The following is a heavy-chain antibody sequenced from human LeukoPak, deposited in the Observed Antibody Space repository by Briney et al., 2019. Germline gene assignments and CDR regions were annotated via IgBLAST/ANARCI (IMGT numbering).Heavy chain of an antibody. D-gene: IGHD3-10*01. J-gene: IGHJ4*02. CDR1: GFTFSSYA. Sequence: GGSLRLSCAASGFTFSSYAMSWVRQAPGKGLEWVSAISGSGGSTYYADSVKGRFTISRDNSKNTLYLQMNSLRAGDTAVYYCAKRPYGSGSYYTFDYWGQGTLVTVSS. CDR2: ISGSGGST. V-gene: IGHV3-23*01. CDR3: AKRPYGSGSYYTFDY.